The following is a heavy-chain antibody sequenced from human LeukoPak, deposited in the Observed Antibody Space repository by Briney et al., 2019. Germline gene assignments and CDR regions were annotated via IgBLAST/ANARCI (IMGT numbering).Heavy chain of an antibody. V-gene: IGHV3-33*07. CDR3: ARGSRGGWSGYSDY. CDR1: GFTFSNYG. J-gene: IGHJ4*02. Sequence: GRSLRLSCAASGFTFSNYGMYWVRQAPGEGLDWVAVIWHDGSAEFYADSVKGRFSISRDDSKNTVYLQMNSLRAEDTALYYCARGSRGGWSGYSDYWGQGIVVTVSS. D-gene: IGHD6-19*01. CDR2: IWHDGSAE.